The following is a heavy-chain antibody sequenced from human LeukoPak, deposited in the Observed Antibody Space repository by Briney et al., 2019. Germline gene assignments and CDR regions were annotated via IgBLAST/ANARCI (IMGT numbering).Heavy chain of an antibody. CDR2: IYNGGTT. Sequence: SGGSLRLSCAASGFTVITSFMSWVRQAPGKGLEWISVIYNGGTTYYADSVKGQFTISRDNPKNTLYLQMNTLRAEDTAVYYCTKTGGPWDWGQGTLVTVSS. CDR3: TKTGGPWD. J-gene: IGHJ4*02. CDR1: GFTVITSF. D-gene: IGHD7-27*01. V-gene: IGHV3-53*01.